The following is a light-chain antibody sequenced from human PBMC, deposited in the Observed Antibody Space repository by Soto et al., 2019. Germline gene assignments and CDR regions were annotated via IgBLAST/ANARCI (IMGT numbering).Light chain of an antibody. J-gene: IGKJ4*01. V-gene: IGKV3-20*01. CDR3: QQYGSSVLT. Sequence: EIVLTQSPDTLSLSPGERATLSCRASQSVSTNSLAWYQQKPGQAPRPLIYGASRRATGTPDRFSGSGSGTDFTLIISRLETEDFAVYYCQQYGSSVLTFGGGTKVEIK. CDR1: QSVSTNS. CDR2: GAS.